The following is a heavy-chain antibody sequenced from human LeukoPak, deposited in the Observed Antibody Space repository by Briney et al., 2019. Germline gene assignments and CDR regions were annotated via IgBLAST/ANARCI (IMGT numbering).Heavy chain of an antibody. CDR1: GFTFSSYC. D-gene: IGHD1-26*01. Sequence: GGSLRLSCAASGFTFSSYCMHWVRQAPGKGLEWVSRINSDGSSTSYADSVKGRFTISRDNAKNTLYLQMNSLRAEDTAVYYCARDRWELFLFDYWGQGTLVTVSS. CDR2: INSDGSST. J-gene: IGHJ4*02. CDR3: ARDRWELFLFDY. V-gene: IGHV3-74*01.